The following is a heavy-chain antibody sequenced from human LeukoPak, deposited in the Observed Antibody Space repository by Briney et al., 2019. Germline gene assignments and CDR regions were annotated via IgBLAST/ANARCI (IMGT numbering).Heavy chain of an antibody. D-gene: IGHD6-13*01. CDR1: GYTFTSYG. Sequence: ASVKVSCKASGYTFTSYGISWVRQAPGQGLEWMGWISAYNGNTNYAQKLQGRVTMTTDTSTSTAYMELRSLRSDDTAVYYCAREADPFRIAAAGTTDYWGQGTLVTVSS. V-gene: IGHV1-18*01. CDR2: ISAYNGNT. J-gene: IGHJ4*02. CDR3: AREADPFRIAAAGTTDY.